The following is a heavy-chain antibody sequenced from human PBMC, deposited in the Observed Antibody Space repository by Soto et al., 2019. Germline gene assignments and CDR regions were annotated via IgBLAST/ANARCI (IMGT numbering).Heavy chain of an antibody. CDR3: ARYYNSGSYPFDY. J-gene: IGHJ4*02. Sequence: QVQLVQSGAEVKKPGSSVKVSCKASGGTFSSYTLSWVRQAPGQGLEWMGRIIPILGITNYAQKFQGRVTITADKSTSTTYMELSSLRSEATAVYYCARYYNSGSYPFDYWGQGPLVTVSS. D-gene: IGHD3-10*01. V-gene: IGHV1-69*02. CDR1: GGTFSSYT. CDR2: IIPILGIT.